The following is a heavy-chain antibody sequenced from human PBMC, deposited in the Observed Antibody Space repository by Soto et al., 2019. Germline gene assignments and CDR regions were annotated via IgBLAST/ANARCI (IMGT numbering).Heavy chain of an antibody. Sequence: GGSLRLACAASGFTFSNAWMSWVRQAPGKGLEWVGRIKSRTDGGTTDYAAPVKGRFTISRDDSKDTLYLQMNSLKTEDTDVYYCTTDLRWYYHSSGSQTYYFDYWGQGT. V-gene: IGHV3-15*01. CDR1: GFTFSNAW. CDR2: IKSRTDGGTT. J-gene: IGHJ4*02. CDR3: TTDLRWYYHSSGSQTYYFDY. D-gene: IGHD3-22*01.